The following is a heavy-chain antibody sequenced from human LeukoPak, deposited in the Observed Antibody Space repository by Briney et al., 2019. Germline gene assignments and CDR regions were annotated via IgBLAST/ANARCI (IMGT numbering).Heavy chain of an antibody. CDR3: ARLGYCSSTSCYGGWFDP. V-gene: IGHV4-30-2*01. CDR2: IYHSGST. D-gene: IGHD2-2*01. CDR1: GRSISSGGYC. Sequence: SQTLSLTWVVSGRSISSGGYCWNWIRQPPGKGLEWIGYIYHSGSTYYNSSLKSRVTIAVVRSKIQFSLKLSSVTAADTAVYYCARLGYCSSTSCYGGWFDPWGQGTLVTVSS. J-gene: IGHJ5*02.